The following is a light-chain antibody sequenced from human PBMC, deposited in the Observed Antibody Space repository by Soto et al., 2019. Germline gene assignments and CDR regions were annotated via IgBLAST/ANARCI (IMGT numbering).Light chain of an antibody. J-gene: IGKJ2*01. V-gene: IGKV1-39*01. CDR1: QSISNY. Sequence: DIQMTQSPSSLSASVGDRVTITCRASQSISNYLNWYQQRQGKAPNLLIFSASSLQSGVPSRFSGSGSGTDFTLSISSLQPEDFATYYCQQGYSTPYTFGQGTKLEIK. CDR3: QQGYSTPYT. CDR2: SAS.